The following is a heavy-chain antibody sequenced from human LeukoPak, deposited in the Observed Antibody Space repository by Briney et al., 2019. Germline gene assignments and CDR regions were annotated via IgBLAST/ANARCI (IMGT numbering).Heavy chain of an antibody. CDR2: IHTSGST. CDR3: ARRDISSGWSFDY. D-gene: IGHD6-19*01. CDR1: GGSISNYH. J-gene: IGHJ4*02. V-gene: IGHV4-4*07. Sequence: SETLSLTCTVSGGSISNYHWSWIRHPAGKGLEWIGQIHTSGSTNYNPPLKSRVSMSIDTTEDQVSLTIRSVTAADTAFYYCARRDISSGWSFDYWGQGTLVTVSS.